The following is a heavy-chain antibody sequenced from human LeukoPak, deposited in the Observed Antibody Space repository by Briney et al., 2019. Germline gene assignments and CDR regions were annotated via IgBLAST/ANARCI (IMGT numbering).Heavy chain of an antibody. J-gene: IGHJ4*02. Sequence: ASVKVSCKASGYTFSNYGISWVRQAPGQGLEWMGWISAYNGNTNYAQKLQGRVTMTTDTSTSTAYMELSSLRSEDTAVYYCARGGITYYFDYWGQGTLVTVSS. CDR3: ARGGITYYFDY. D-gene: IGHD3-16*01. CDR1: GYTFSNYG. CDR2: ISAYNGNT. V-gene: IGHV1-18*01.